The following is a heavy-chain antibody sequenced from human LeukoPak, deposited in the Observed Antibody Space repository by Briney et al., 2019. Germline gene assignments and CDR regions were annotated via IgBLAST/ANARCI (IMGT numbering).Heavy chain of an antibody. D-gene: IGHD2-2*01. Sequence: GGSLRLSCAASGFTFSGSAIHWVRQASGKGLEWVGRIRSKANNYATAYAESVKGRFTISRDDSKNTAYLQMNSLRAGDTAVYYCAKSFRSTSLDYWGQGTLVTVSS. CDR3: AKSFRSTSLDY. V-gene: IGHV3-73*01. CDR2: IRSKANNYAT. J-gene: IGHJ4*02. CDR1: GFTFSGSA.